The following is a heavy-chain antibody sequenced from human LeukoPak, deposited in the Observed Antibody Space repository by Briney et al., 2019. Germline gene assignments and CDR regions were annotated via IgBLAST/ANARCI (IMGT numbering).Heavy chain of an antibody. CDR1: GYSFTSYG. V-gene: IGHV1-18*01. D-gene: IGHD2-2*01. CDR3: ARDRSRDRSAFDI. J-gene: IGHJ3*02. CDR2: ISAYNSNT. Sequence: ASVKVSCKASGYSFTSYGISWVRQAPGQGLEWMGWISAYNSNTNYAQNLQGRVTMTTDTSTSTVYLDLRSLRSDDTAVYYCARDRSRDRSAFDIWGQGTMVTVSS.